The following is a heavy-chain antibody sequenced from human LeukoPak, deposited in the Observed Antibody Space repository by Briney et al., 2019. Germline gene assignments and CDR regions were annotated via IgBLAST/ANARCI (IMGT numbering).Heavy chain of an antibody. J-gene: IGHJ6*04. Sequence: GGSLGLSCAASGFTFDDYAMHWVRHAPGKGLEWVSLISWDGGSTYYADSVKGRFTISRDNSKNSLYLQMNSLRAEDTALYYCAKDDGSGKNGMDVWGKGTTVTVSS. CDR1: GFTFDDYA. V-gene: IGHV3-43D*04. CDR2: ISWDGGST. D-gene: IGHD3-10*01. CDR3: AKDDGSGKNGMDV.